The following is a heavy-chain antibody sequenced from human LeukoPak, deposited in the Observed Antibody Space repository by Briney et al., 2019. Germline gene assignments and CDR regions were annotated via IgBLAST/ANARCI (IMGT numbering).Heavy chain of an antibody. Sequence: SETLSLTCAVYGGSFSGYYWSWIRQPPGKGLEWIGEINHSGSTNYNPSLKSRVTISVDTSKNQFSLKLSSVTAADTAAYYCASSGRGYDFWSGYYTYYFDYWGQGTLVTVSS. CDR3: ASSGRGYDFWSGYYTYYFDY. CDR2: INHSGST. CDR1: GGSFSGYY. J-gene: IGHJ4*02. D-gene: IGHD3-3*01. V-gene: IGHV4-34*01.